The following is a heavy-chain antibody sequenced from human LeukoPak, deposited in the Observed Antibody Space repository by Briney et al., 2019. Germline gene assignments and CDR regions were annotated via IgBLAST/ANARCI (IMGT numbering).Heavy chain of an antibody. CDR3: AKGTFHYYDSSGYPPD. CDR1: GFTFSSYA. CDR2: ISGSGGST. Sequence: PGGSLRLSCAASGFTFSSYAMSWVRQAPGKGLEWVSAISGSGGSTYYADSVKGRFTISRDNSKNTLYLQVNSLRADDTAVYYCAKGTFHYYDSSGYPPDWGKGTTVTVSS. D-gene: IGHD3-22*01. V-gene: IGHV3-23*01. J-gene: IGHJ6*04.